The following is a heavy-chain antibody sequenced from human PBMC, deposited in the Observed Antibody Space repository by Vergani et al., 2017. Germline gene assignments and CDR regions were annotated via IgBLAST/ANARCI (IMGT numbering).Heavy chain of an antibody. V-gene: IGHV1-8*03. CDR1: GYTFTNYN. CDR2: MNPNSGNS. D-gene: IGHD6-13*01. Sequence: QVQLVQSGAEVKKPGASVKVSCKASGYTFTNYNINWVRLATGQGLEWMGWMNPNSGNSGYAQKFQGRLTITRNTSISTAYMELSSLRSEDTAVYYCAGGSGSSWYGAYYYYGMDVWGQGTTVTVSS. J-gene: IGHJ6*02. CDR3: AGGSGSSWYGAYYYYGMDV.